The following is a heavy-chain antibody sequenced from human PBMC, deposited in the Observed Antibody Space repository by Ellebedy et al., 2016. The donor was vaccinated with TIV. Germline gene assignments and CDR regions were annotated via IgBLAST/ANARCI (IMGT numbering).Heavy chain of an antibody. V-gene: IGHV3-30*03. CDR2: ISYDGSNK. CDR3: ARRKVNYYGSGSPKNYYYYGMDV. Sequence: GESLKISXAASGFTFSSYGMHWVRQAPGKGLEWVAVISYDGSNKYYADSVKGRFTISRDNSKNTLYLQMNSLRAEDTAVYYCARRKVNYYGSGSPKNYYYYGMDVWGQGTTVTVSS. J-gene: IGHJ6*02. CDR1: GFTFSSYG. D-gene: IGHD3-10*01.